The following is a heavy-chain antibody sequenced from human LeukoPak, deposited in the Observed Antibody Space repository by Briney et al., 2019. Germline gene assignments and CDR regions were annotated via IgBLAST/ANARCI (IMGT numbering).Heavy chain of an antibody. J-gene: IGHJ4*02. Sequence: PGGSLRLSCAVSGFTFSNYGMSWVRQAPGKGLEWVSSITSSGGSTYYAESVKGRFTISRDSSQKTLHLQMSDRKSDDAAIYYCARGWLVSFDSWGQGTLVAVSS. CDR1: GFTFSNYG. V-gene: IGHV3-23*01. CDR2: ITSSGGST. CDR3: ARGWLVSFDS. D-gene: IGHD5-12*01.